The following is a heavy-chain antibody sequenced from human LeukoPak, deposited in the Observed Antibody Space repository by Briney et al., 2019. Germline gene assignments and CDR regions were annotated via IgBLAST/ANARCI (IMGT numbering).Heavy chain of an antibody. CDR2: VYTSGST. CDR1: SVSISSYY. J-gene: IGHJ5*02. D-gene: IGHD1-20*01. V-gene: IGHV4-4*07. CDR3: ARDYNWNNWFDP. Sequence: SETLSLTCTVSSVSISSYYWNWIRQPAGKGLEWIGRVYTSGSTDYNPSLKSRVTMSVDTSKNQFSLKLSSVTAADTAVYYCARDYNWNNWFDPWGQGTLVTVSS.